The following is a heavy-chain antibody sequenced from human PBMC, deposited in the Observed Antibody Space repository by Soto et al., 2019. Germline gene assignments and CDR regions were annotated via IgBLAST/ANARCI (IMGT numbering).Heavy chain of an antibody. J-gene: IGHJ6*02. CDR2: IKQDGSEK. CDR3: ARSGKTKYDFWSGERGTRYYYYGMDV. CDR1: GFTFSSYW. Sequence: GGSLRLSCAASGFTFSSYWMSWVRQAPGKGLEWVANIKQDGSEKYYVDSVKGRFTISRDNAKNSLYLQMNSLRAEDTAVYYCARSGKTKYDFWSGERGTRYYYYGMDVWGQGTTVTVSS. D-gene: IGHD3-3*01. V-gene: IGHV3-7*05.